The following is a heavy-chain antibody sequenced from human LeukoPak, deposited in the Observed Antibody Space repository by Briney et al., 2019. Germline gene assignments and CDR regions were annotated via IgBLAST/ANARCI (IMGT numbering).Heavy chain of an antibody. CDR2: IDYRGST. CDR1: DGSISNYY. D-gene: IGHD5-18*01. J-gene: IGHJ3*02. CDR3: ARSRSGYSYDHAAFDI. V-gene: IGHV4-59*01. Sequence: SETLSLTCTVSDGSISNYYWSWIRQPPGTGLEWIAYIDYRGSTTYNPSLKSRVTISVDTSRNQFSLKLSSVTAADTAVYYCARSRSGYSYDHAAFDIWGQGTMVTVSS.